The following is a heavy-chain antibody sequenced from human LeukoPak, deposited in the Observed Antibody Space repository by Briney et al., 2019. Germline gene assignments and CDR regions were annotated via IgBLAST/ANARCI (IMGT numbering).Heavy chain of an antibody. CDR1: GYTFTSYY. V-gene: IGHV1-46*01. D-gene: IGHD6-13*01. CDR3: ARDLPGIAAARGWFDP. CDR2: INPSGGST. J-gene: IGHJ5*02. Sequence: GASVKVSCKASGYTFTSYYMHWVRQAPGQGLEWMGIINPSGGSTSYAQKFQGRVTMTRDTSTSTVYMELGSLRSEDTAVYYCARDLPGIAAARGWFDPWGQGTLVTVSS.